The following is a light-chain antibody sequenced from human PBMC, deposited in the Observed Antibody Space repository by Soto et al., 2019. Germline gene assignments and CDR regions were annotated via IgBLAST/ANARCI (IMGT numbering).Light chain of an antibody. CDR2: YDD. J-gene: IGLJ1*01. CDR3: AAWDDSLNGHV. V-gene: IGLV1-36*01. Sequence: QSVLTQPPSVSEAPRQRVTISCSGSSSNIGNNGVNWYQQLPGKAPKLLIYYDDLLPSGVSDRFSGSKSGTSASLAISGLQSEGEADYYCAAWDDSLNGHVFGTGTKLTVL. CDR1: SSNIGNNG.